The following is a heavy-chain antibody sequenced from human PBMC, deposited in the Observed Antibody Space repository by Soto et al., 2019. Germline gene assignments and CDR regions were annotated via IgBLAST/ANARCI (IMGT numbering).Heavy chain of an antibody. CDR3: ASSRGIAGTAVDY. V-gene: IGHV3-23*01. J-gene: IGHJ4*02. CDR2: ISSSGGSI. D-gene: IGHD1-26*01. Sequence: GGSLRLSCAGSGFTFSSSAMSWVRQAPGKGLEWVSSISSSGGSIYYADSVKGLFTISRDNSKNTLYLQMHSLRVDDTAVYYCASSRGIAGTAVDYWGQGTLVTVSS. CDR1: GFTFSSSA.